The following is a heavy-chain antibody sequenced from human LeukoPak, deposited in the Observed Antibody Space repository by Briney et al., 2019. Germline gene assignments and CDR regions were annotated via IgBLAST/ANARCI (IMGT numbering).Heavy chain of an antibody. Sequence: SETLSLTCSVSGGSISGYYWSWIRQPPGKGLEWIGEINHSGSTNYNPSLKSRVTISVDTSKNQFSLKLSSVTAADTAVYYCARGARLVPLDYWGQGTLVTVSS. CDR3: ARGARLVPLDY. D-gene: IGHD2-2*01. V-gene: IGHV4-34*01. J-gene: IGHJ4*02. CDR1: GGSISGYY. CDR2: INHSGST.